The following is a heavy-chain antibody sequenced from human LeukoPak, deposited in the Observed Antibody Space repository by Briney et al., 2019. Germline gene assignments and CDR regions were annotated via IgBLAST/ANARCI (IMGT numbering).Heavy chain of an antibody. Sequence: GGSLRLSCSASGFTFSDYHMTWFRQAPGKGLEWVSSITGLSSHIYYGDSVKGRFSISRDNAKNSLYLQMTSIGAEDTAVYYCGRAFPPLRTSSAGDLWGQGTLVTVSS. D-gene: IGHD3-16*01. V-gene: IGHV3-21*01. CDR3: GRAFPPLRTSSAGDL. J-gene: IGHJ4*02. CDR2: ITGLSSHI. CDR1: GFTFSDYH.